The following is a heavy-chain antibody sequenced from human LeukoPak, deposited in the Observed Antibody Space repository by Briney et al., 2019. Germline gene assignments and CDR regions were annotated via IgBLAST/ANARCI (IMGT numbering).Heavy chain of an antibody. V-gene: IGHV1-46*01. D-gene: IGHD6-19*01. Sequence: ASVKVSCKASGYTFTSYYMHWVRQAPGQGLEWRGIINPSGGSTSYAQKFQGRVTMTRDTSTSTVYMELSSLRSEDTAVYYCARDQLGVVGSGVPGTAVAGRGPYFQHWGQGTLVTVSS. CDR2: INPSGGST. J-gene: IGHJ1*01. CDR3: ARDQLGVVGSGVPGTAVAGRGPYFQH. CDR1: GYTFTSYY.